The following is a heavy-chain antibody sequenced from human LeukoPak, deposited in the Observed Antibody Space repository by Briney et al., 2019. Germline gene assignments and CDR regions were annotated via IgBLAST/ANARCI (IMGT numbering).Heavy chain of an antibody. CDR2: LIPMFREP. V-gene: IGHV1-69*05. J-gene: IGHJ5*02. CDR3: ARVTAAGILDL. Sequence: GASVKVSCKGSGITFSIYALNWVRHPPGPGLEWMGGLIPMFREPKYAQKFQGRLSLTTDQSTSTAYMELSSLKSDDTAVYFCARVTAAGILDLWAQGTLVIVSS. D-gene: IGHD6-13*01. CDR1: GITFSIYA.